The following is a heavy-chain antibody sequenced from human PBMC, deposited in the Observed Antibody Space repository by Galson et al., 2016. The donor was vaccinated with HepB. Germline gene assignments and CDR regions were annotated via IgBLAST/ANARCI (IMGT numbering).Heavy chain of an antibody. D-gene: IGHD4-17*01. V-gene: IGHV3-74*01. Sequence: SLRLSCAASGFTFSSYWMHWVRQAPGKGLVWVSRINSDGSNKACADSVTGRFTISRDNAKNTLYLQMNSLRGEDTAVYYCARGPYGDYVIDYWGQGTLVTVSS. CDR3: ARGPYGDYVIDY. CDR2: INSDGSNK. J-gene: IGHJ4*02. CDR1: GFTFSSYW.